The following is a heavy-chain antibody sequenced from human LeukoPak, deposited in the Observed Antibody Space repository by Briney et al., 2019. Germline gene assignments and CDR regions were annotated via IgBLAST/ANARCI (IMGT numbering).Heavy chain of an antibody. CDR3: ARPDSYSSSWSTRGGPFDY. V-gene: IGHV5-51*01. D-gene: IGHD6-13*01. CDR1: GYIFTSYW. J-gene: IGHJ4*02. Sequence: GESLKISCKGSGYIFTSYWIGWVRRMPGKGLEWMGIIYPGDSDTRYSPSFQGQVTISADKSISTAYLQWSSLKASDTAMYYCARPDSYSSSWSTRGGPFDYWGQGTLVTVSP. CDR2: IYPGDSDT.